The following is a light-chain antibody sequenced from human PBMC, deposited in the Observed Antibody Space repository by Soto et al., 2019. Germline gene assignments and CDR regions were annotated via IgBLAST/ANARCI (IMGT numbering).Light chain of an antibody. V-gene: IGKV3-20*01. CDR2: GAS. CDR1: QSVSSRL. J-gene: IGKJ4*01. Sequence: EIVLTQSPGTLSLSPGERATLSCRASQSVSSRLLAWDQQKPGQAPRLLIYGASSRATGIPDRFSGSGSGTDFTLTISRLEPEDFAVYYCQQYGITPLPFGGGTKVEIK. CDR3: QQYGITPLP.